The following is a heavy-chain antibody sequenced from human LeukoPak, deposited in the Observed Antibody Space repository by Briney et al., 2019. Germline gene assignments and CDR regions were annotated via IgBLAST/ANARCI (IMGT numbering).Heavy chain of an antibody. D-gene: IGHD1-14*01. CDR1: GGYFSGHY. Sequence: PSETLSLTCAGYGGYFSGHYCSWIRQSPGKGLEWIGEIDHGGRTNYNPALKSRVTISIGASKNQLSLKLSSVTAADTAVYYCARGGTYSDFWLTDYWGQGTLVTVSS. J-gene: IGHJ4*02. V-gene: IGHV4-34*01. CDR2: IDHGGRT. CDR3: ARGGTYSDFWLTDY.